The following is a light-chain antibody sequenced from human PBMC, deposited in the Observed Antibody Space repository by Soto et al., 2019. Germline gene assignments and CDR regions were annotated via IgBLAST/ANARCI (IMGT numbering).Light chain of an antibody. V-gene: IGKV3-11*01. CDR1: QTVTSGY. Sequence: PGERATLSCRASQTVTSGYLAWYQQKPGQAPRLLMYATSNRATGIPARFSGSGSGTDFTLTISSLEPEDFAVYYCQQRSNWTWTFGQGTKVDI. CDR2: ATS. CDR3: QQRSNWTWT. J-gene: IGKJ1*01.